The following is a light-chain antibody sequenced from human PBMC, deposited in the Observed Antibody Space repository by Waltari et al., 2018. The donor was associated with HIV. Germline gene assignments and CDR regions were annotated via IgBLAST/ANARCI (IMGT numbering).Light chain of an antibody. CDR3: CSCLGSYTPWF. Sequence: QSALTQPRSVSGSPGQSVTISCTGTSRDVGGYNSVSWYQQHPVEAPKLMIYDVSKRPSGVRERFTGCKPGDTAAVTTSGLQAEDREDYYCCSCLGSYTPWFFGTGTQVTVL. CDR1: SRDVGGYNS. V-gene: IGLV2-11*01. J-gene: IGLJ1*01. CDR2: DVS.